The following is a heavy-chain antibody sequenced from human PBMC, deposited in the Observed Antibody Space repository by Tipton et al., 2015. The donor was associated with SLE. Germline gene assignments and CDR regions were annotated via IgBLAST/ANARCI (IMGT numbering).Heavy chain of an antibody. CDR1: GFTLSDYY. Sequence: SLRLSCAASGFTLSDYYMTWIRQAPGKGLECVSYISNSDSTIYYADSVKGRFTIPRDNTKNSLYLQMNSLRAEDTALYHCARDLYPYGMEVWGQGTTVTVSS. CDR3: ARDLYPYGMEV. V-gene: IGHV3-11*01. J-gene: IGHJ6*02. D-gene: IGHD3-10*01. CDR2: ISNSDSTI.